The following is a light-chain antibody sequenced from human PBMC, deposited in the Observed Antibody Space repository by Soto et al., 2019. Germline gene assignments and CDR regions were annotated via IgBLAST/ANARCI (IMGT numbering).Light chain of an antibody. Sequence: EIVLTQSPGTLSLSPGERATLSCTASQSVISSCLAWYQRKPGQAPMLLIHTTSIRATDIPDRFSGSGSGTEFTLTISSLEPDDFAVYYCQQCGGSPLCSFGPGTRVDI. J-gene: IGKJ3*01. V-gene: IGKV3-20*01. CDR2: TTS. CDR3: QQCGGSPLCS. CDR1: QSVISSC.